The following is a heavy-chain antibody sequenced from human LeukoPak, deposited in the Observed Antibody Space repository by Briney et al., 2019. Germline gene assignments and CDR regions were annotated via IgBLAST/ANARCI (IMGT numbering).Heavy chain of an antibody. J-gene: IGHJ6*02. Sequence: SETLSLTCTVSGGSISSYCWGWIRQPPGKGLEWIGYIYYSGSTNYNPSLKSRVTISVDTSKSQFSLKLSSVTAADTAVYYCARGTVPYYYYYGMDVWGQGTTVTVSS. CDR2: IYYSGST. CDR3: ARGTVPYYYYYGMDV. D-gene: IGHD4-17*01. V-gene: IGHV4-59*01. CDR1: GGSISSYC.